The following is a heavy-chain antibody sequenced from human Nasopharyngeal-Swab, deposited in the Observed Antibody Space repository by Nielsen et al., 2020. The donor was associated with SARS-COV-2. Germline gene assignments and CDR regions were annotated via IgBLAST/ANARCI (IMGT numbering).Heavy chain of an antibody. D-gene: IGHD5-12*01. V-gene: IGHV4-59*01. Sequence: WIRQPPGKGLEWIGFIHDSGTSYYNPSLKSRVTMAVDTSKNQISLKLGSGTAADTAVFYCAGGGYDYSIDWWGQGTLVTVSS. CDR3: AGGGYDYSIDW. CDR2: IHDSGTS. J-gene: IGHJ4*02.